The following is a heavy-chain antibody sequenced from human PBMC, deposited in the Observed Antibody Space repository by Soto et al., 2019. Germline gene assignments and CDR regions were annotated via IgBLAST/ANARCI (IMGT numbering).Heavy chain of an antibody. Sequence: QVQLQQWGAGLLKPSETLSLTCAVYGGSFSGYYWSWIRQPPGKGLEWIGEINHSGSTNYNPSLKSRVTISVDTSKNQFSLKLSSVTAADTAVYYCARLGYCSGGSCYASGYWGQGTLVTVSS. V-gene: IGHV4-34*01. CDR2: INHSGST. CDR1: GGSFSGYY. J-gene: IGHJ4*02. CDR3: ARLGYCSGGSCYASGY. D-gene: IGHD2-15*01.